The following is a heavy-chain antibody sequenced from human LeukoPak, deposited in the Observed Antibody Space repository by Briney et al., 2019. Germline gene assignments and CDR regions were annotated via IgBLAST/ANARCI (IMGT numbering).Heavy chain of an antibody. D-gene: IGHD4-17*01. CDR2: VNHGGTT. Sequence: SENLSLTCAVYGGSFSGYYWSWLRQPPGRGLEWIGEVNHGGTTNYNPSLKSRVIISADTSKNQFSLKLNSVTAADTAVYYCARVVYGDSSKDFDYWGQGTLVTVSS. CDR3: ARVVYGDSSKDFDY. CDR1: GGSFSGYY. V-gene: IGHV4-34*01. J-gene: IGHJ4*02.